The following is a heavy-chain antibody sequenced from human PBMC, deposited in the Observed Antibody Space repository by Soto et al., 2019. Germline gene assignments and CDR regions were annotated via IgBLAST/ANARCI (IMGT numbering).Heavy chain of an antibody. CDR2: TNPKSGVT. CDR1: GYSFTGYS. CDR3: ARAHMRLKLGAIDY. D-gene: IGHD2-21*01. Sequence: QVQLVQSRAEVKKPGASVKVSCKASGYSFTGYSMHWVRQVPGQGLEWMGWTNPKSGVTKYPQKFQARVTMTRDTSVCTAYMQLTRLRSADTAVYYCARAHMRLKLGAIDYWGQAALVTVSS. J-gene: IGHJ4*02. V-gene: IGHV1-2*02.